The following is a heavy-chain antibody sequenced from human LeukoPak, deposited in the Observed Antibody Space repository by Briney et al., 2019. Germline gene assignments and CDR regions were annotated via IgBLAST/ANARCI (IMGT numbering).Heavy chain of an antibody. CDR2: ISYDGSNK. CDR1: GFTFSTDA. V-gene: IGHV3-30*04. CDR3: ARVYGSGLIDC. D-gene: IGHD3-10*01. J-gene: IGHJ4*02. Sequence: GGSLRLSCAASGFTFSTDAMQWVRQAPGKGLEWLAVISYDGSNKYHADSVKGRFTISRDNSKNTLYLQMNSLSADDTAVYYCARVYGSGLIDCWGQGTLVTVSS.